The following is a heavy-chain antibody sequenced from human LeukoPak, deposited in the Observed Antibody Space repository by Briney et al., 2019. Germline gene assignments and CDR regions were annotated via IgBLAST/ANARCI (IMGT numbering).Heavy chain of an antibody. V-gene: IGHV1-2*02. D-gene: IGHD4-17*01. Sequence: ASVKVSCKASGYTFTGYYMHWVRQAPGQGLEWMGWINPNSGGTNYAQKFQGRVTMTRDTSISTAYMELSRLRSDDTAVYYCAREGIGMTTVTTFDYWGQGTLVTVSS. CDR3: AREGIGMTTVTTFDY. CDR1: GYTFTGYY. J-gene: IGHJ4*02. CDR2: INPNSGGT.